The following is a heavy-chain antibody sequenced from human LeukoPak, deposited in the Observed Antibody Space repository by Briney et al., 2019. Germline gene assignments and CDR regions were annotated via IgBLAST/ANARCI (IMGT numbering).Heavy chain of an antibody. CDR3: ARDPPLLRYFDWLLDAFDI. Sequence: SETLSLTCAVSGGSISSSNWWSWVRQPPGKGLEWIGEIYHSGSTNYSPSLKSRVTISVDKSKNQFSLKLSSVTAADTAVYYCARDPPLLRYFDWLLDAFDIWGQGTMVTVSS. D-gene: IGHD3-9*01. CDR2: IYHSGST. J-gene: IGHJ3*02. CDR1: GGSISSSNW. V-gene: IGHV4-4*02.